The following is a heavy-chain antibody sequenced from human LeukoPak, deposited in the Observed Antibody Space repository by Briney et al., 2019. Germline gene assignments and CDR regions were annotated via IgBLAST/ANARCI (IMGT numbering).Heavy chain of an antibody. J-gene: IGHJ4*02. V-gene: IGHV3-23*01. CDR1: GFTFSTYG. Sequence: GGSLRLSCAASGFTFSTYGMNWVRQAPGKGLEWVSGISPSGDITYYIDSVKGRFTISRDNSKNTFYLQMNSLRAEDTAVYYCARDSGWLRFHYWGQGTLVTVSS. CDR3: ARDSGWLRFHY. CDR2: ISPSGDIT. D-gene: IGHD5-12*01.